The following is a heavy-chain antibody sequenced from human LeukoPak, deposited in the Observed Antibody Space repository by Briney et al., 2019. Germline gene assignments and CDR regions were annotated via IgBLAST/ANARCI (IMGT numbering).Heavy chain of an antibody. Sequence: PSETLSLTCTVSGGSISSYYWGWIRQPAGKGLEWIGRIYTSGSTNYNPSLKSRVTMSVDTSKNQFSLKLSSVTAADTAVYHCARSRYYYGSGSYPFDYWGQGTLVTVSS. V-gene: IGHV4-4*07. CDR1: GGSISSYY. CDR3: ARSRYYYGSGSYPFDY. CDR2: IYTSGST. D-gene: IGHD3-10*01. J-gene: IGHJ4*02.